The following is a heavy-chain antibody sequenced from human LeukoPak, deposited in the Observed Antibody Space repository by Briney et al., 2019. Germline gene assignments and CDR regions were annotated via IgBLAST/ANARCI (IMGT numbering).Heavy chain of an antibody. CDR2: ISAYNGNT. CDR3: ARFPLGFYSSGWYYFDY. V-gene: IGHV1-18*01. J-gene: IGHJ4*02. Sequence: ASVKVSCKASGYTFTSYGISWVRQAPGQGLEWMGWISAYNGNTNYAQKLQGRVTMTTDTSTSTAYMELRSLRSDDTAVCYCARFPLGFYSSGWYYFDYWGQGTLVTVSS. CDR1: GYTFTSYG. D-gene: IGHD6-19*01.